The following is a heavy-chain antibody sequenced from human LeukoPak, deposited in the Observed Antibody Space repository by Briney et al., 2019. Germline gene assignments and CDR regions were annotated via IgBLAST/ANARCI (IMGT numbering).Heavy chain of an antibody. Sequence: SVKVSCKASGGTFSSYAISWVRQAPGQGLEWMGRIIPILGIANYAQKFQGRVTITADKSTSTAYMELSRLRSDDTAVYYCAREVYDFWSGYVNYYYGMDVWGQGTTVTVSS. CDR2: IIPILGIA. J-gene: IGHJ6*02. CDR3: AREVYDFWSGYVNYYYGMDV. CDR1: GGTFSSYA. V-gene: IGHV1-69*04. D-gene: IGHD3-3*01.